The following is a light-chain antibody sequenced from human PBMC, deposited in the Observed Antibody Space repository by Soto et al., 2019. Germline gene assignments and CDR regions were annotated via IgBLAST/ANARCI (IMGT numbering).Light chain of an antibody. V-gene: IGKV3-15*01. J-gene: IGKJ2*01. CDR1: QSVSSN. Sequence: EIVMTQAPATLSVSPGERATLSCRASQSVSSNLAWYQQKPGQAPRLLIYGASTRATCIPARFSGSGSGTEFTLTISSLQSEEFAVYYCQQYNNWPPYTFGQGTKLEIK. CDR3: QQYNNWPPYT. CDR2: GAS.